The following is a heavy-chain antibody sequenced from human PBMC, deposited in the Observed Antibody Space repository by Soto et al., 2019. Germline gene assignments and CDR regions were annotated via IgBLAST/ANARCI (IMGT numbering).Heavy chain of an antibody. J-gene: IGHJ3*02. Sequence: SETLSLTCAVYGGSFSGYYWSWIRQPPGKGLEWIGEINRSGSTNYNPSLKSRVTISVDTSKNQFSLKLSSVTAADTAVYYCASDYSSGWYNAFDIWGQGTMVTVSS. D-gene: IGHD6-19*01. CDR1: GGSFSGYY. V-gene: IGHV4-34*01. CDR2: INRSGST. CDR3: ASDYSSGWYNAFDI.